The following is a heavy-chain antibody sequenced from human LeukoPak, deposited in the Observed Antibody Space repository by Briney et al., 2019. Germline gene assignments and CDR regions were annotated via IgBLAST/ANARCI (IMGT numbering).Heavy chain of an antibody. V-gene: IGHV3-66*01. CDR2: IYSGGST. CDR3: ARGPLVTARAEYFQH. CDR1: GFTVSSNY. Sequence: GGSLRLPCAASGFTVSSNYMSWVRQAPGKGLEWVSVIYSGGSTYYADSVKGRFTISRDNSKNTLYLQMNSLRAEDTAVYYCARGPLVTARAEYFQHWGQGTLVTVSS. D-gene: IGHD2-21*02. J-gene: IGHJ1*01.